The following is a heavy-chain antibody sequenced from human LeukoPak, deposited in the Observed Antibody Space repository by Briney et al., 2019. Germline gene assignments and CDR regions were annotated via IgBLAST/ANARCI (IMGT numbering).Heavy chain of an antibody. CDR2: ISSSGSTI. Sequence: GGSLRLSCAASGFIFSDYYMSWIRQAPGKGLEWVSYISSSGSTIYYADSVKGRFTISRDNAKNSLYLQMNSLRAEDTAVYYCARGTPDTSGWYEGDYWGQGTLVTVSS. V-gene: IGHV3-11*01. J-gene: IGHJ4*02. CDR3: ARGTPDTSGWYEGDY. CDR1: GFIFSDYY. D-gene: IGHD6-19*01.